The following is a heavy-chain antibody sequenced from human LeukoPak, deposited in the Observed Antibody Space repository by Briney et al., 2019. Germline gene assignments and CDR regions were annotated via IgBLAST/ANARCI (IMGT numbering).Heavy chain of an antibody. J-gene: IGHJ4*02. CDR1: GASINNYW. D-gene: IGHD4-11*01. V-gene: IGHV4-59*01. CDR3: ARDRRGYGNYAGGFDY. CDR2: IYYSGTT. Sequence: SETLSLTCNASGASINNYWWNWTRLPLGKGPEWIGSIYYSGTTYSDPSLKSRVTISVDSSKSQFSLKLSSVTAADTAVYYCARDRRGYGNYAGGFDYWGQGILVTVSA.